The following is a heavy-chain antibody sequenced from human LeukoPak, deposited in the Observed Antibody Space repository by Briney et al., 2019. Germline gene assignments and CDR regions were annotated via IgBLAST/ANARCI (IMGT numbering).Heavy chain of an antibody. V-gene: IGHV3-7*01. J-gene: IGHJ4*02. CDR2: INQGGSVK. D-gene: IGHD5-12*01. CDR1: GFSFRDFW. CDR3: ARFGYSGWNLEY. Sequence: GGSLRLSCAASGFSFRDFWMTWVRQAPGKGLEWVANINQGGSVKYYVDSVKGRFTISRDDAESSLYVQMNSQRDEDTAVYYCARFGYSGWNLEYWGQGTLVTVSS.